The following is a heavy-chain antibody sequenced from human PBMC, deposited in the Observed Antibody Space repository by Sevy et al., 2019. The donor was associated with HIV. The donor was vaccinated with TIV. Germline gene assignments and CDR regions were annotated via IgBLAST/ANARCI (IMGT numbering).Heavy chain of an antibody. V-gene: IGHV4-59*08. CDR1: GGSITSLY. CDR2: IYYNGYI. D-gene: IGHD1-26*01. Sequence: SETLSLTCTVSGGSITSLYWNWIRQPPGKGLEWIANIYYNGYINYNPSLKSRVTLSLDTSKNQSSLRLSSVTAADTAMYYCAGENAWGRGYSWGQGTLVTVSS. J-gene: IGHJ4*02. CDR3: AGENAWGRGYS.